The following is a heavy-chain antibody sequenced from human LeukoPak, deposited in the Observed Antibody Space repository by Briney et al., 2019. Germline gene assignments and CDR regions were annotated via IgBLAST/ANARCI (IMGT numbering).Heavy chain of an antibody. D-gene: IGHD6-19*01. CDR3: ARHWMTVAPYWYFDL. CDR1: GGSISSYY. V-gene: IGHV4-59*08. Sequence: SETLSLTCTVSGGSISSYYWSWIRQPPGKGLEWIGYIYYSGSTNYNPSLKSRVTISVDTSKNQFSLKLSSVTAADTPVYYCARHWMTVAPYWYFDLWGRGTLVTVSS. J-gene: IGHJ2*01. CDR2: IYYSGST.